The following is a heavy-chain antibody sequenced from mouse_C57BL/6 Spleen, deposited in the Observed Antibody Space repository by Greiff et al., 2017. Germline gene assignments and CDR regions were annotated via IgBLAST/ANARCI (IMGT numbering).Heavy chain of an antibody. CDR3: ARPYGNYVYWYFDV. J-gene: IGHJ1*03. CDR2: ISNGGGST. Sequence: EVKLVESGGGLVQPGGSLKLSCAASGFTFSDYYMYWVRQTPEKRLEWVAYISNGGGSTYYPDTVKGRFTISRDNAKNTLYLQMSRLKSEDTAMYYCARPYGNYVYWYFDVWGTGTTVTVSS. D-gene: IGHD2-1*01. V-gene: IGHV5-12*01. CDR1: GFTFSDYY.